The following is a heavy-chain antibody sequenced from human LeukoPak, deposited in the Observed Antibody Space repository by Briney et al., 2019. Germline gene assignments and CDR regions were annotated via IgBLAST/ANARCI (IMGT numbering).Heavy chain of an antibody. CDR2: INHSGST. J-gene: IGHJ4*02. Sequence: SETLSLTCTVSGDSINNNNYYWAWIRQPPGKGLEWIGEINHSGSTNYNPSLKSRVTISVDTSKNQFSLKLSSVTAADTAVYYCARLKVTIFGVIGFDYWGQGTLVTVSS. V-gene: IGHV4-39*07. CDR1: GDSINNNNYY. CDR3: ARLKVTIFGVIGFDY. D-gene: IGHD3-3*01.